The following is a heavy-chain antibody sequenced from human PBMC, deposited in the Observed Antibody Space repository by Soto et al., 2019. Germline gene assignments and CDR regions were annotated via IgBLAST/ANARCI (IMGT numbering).Heavy chain of an antibody. V-gene: IGHV4-59*08. CDR1: GGSISSYY. CDR2: IYYSGST. D-gene: IGHD2-2*01. Sequence: SETLSLTCTVSGGSISSYYWSWIRQPPGKGLEWIGYIYYSGSTNYNPSLKSRVTISVDTSKNQFSLKLSSVTAADTAVYYCASSSSTSDNYYFYMYVWGKGTTGTVSS. J-gene: IGHJ6*03. CDR3: ASSSSTSDNYYFYMYV.